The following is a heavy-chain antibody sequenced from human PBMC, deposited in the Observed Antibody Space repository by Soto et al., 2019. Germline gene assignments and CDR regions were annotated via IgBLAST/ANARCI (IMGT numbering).Heavy chain of an antibody. J-gene: IGHJ6*02. CDR1: GDSVSSNSAA. Sequence: PSQTLSLTCAISGDSVSSNSAAWNWIRQSPSRGLEWLGRTYYRSKWYNDYAVSVKSRITINPDTSKNQFSLQLNSVTPEDTAVYYCARAPGYSGYDYYYYYGMDVWGQGTTVTVSS. CDR2: TYYRSKWYN. D-gene: IGHD5-12*01. CDR3: ARAPGYSGYDYYYYYGMDV. V-gene: IGHV6-1*01.